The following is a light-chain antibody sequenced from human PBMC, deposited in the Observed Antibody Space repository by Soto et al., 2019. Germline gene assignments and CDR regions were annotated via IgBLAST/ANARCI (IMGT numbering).Light chain of an antibody. CDR3: QQYGISLT. Sequence: DIVLTQSPGTLSLSPGERATLSCSASQSVSSSHLAWYHQKPGQAPRLFIYGASRRATGIPDRFSGSGSGTDFPLTISRLQAEDFAVYYCQQYGISLTFGGGTKVEIK. CDR2: GAS. V-gene: IGKV3-20*01. J-gene: IGKJ4*01. CDR1: QSVSSSH.